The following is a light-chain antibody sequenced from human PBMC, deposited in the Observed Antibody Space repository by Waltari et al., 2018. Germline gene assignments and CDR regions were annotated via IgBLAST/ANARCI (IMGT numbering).Light chain of an antibody. CDR2: SNN. J-gene: IGLJ1*01. Sequence: QSVLTQPPSASGTPGQRVTIPCSGSSSNIGRNVVTWYQHLPGTAPKLLMFSNNQRPSGVPDRFSGSKSGTSASLAISGLQSEDEADYYCAAWDDSLNGPGYVFGTGTKVSVL. CDR1: SSNIGRNV. CDR3: AAWDDSLNGPGYV. V-gene: IGLV1-44*01.